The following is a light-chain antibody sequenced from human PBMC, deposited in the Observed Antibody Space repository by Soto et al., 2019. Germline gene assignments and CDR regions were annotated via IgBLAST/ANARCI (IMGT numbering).Light chain of an antibody. CDR2: KVS. V-gene: IGKV2-30*02. Sequence: DVVVTQSPLSLPVTLGQPASISCRSSQSLAHSDGNTYLNWFHQRPGQSPRRLIFKVSNRDSGVPDRFSGSGSGTDFTLKISRVEAEDVGVYYGMQGTQWPPMFGQGTKV. CDR1: QSLAHSDGNTY. CDR3: MQGTQWPPM. J-gene: IGKJ1*01.